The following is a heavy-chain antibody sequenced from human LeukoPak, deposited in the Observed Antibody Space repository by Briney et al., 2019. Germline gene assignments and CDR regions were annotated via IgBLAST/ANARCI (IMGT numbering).Heavy chain of an antibody. Sequence: ASVKVSCKASGYTFTSYGISWVRQAPGQGLEWMGWISAYNGNTNYAQKLQDRVTMTTDTSTSTAYMELRSLRSDDTAVYYCARSIMITFGGVIAYFDYWGQGTLVTVSS. J-gene: IGHJ4*02. CDR2: ISAYNGNT. D-gene: IGHD3-16*02. V-gene: IGHV1-18*01. CDR3: ARSIMITFGGVIAYFDY. CDR1: GYTFTSYG.